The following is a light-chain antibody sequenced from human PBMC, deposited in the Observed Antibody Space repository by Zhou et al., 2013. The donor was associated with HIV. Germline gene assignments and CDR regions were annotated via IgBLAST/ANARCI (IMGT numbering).Light chain of an antibody. J-gene: IGKJ3*01. Sequence: VLTQSPGTLSLSLGERATLSCRASQSVSNNYLAWYQQKPGQAPRLLIYGASDRATGIPDRFSGSGSGTDFTLTISRLEPEDFAVYYCQQYGSLFTFGPGTKVDIK. CDR2: GAS. CDR3: QQYGSLFT. V-gene: IGKV3-20*01. CDR1: QSVSNNY.